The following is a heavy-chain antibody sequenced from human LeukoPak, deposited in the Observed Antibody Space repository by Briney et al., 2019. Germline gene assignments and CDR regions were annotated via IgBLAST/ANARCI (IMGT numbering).Heavy chain of an antibody. V-gene: IGHV3-23*01. CDR1: GFTFSNYA. D-gene: IGHD6-13*01. J-gene: IGHJ3*01. CDR3: AKDWPSEWQQLPDYDAVDV. Sequence: PGASLRLSCAASGFTFSNYAMTWVRQAPGKGLEWVSTISDSGSTFYADSVKGRFTISRDNSKNTLFLQMNGLRADDTAVYYCAKDWPSEWQQLPDYDAVDVWGQGTMVTVSS. CDR2: ISDSGST.